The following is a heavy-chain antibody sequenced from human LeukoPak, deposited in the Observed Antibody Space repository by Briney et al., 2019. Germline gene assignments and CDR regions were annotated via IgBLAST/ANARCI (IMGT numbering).Heavy chain of an antibody. Sequence: SVKVSCKASGGTFSSYAISWVRQAPGQGLEWMGGIIPIFGTANYAQKFQGRVTITADESTSTAYMELSSLRSEDTAVYYCARRIAVAGDALDIWGQGTMVTVSS. V-gene: IGHV1-69*13. CDR2: IIPIFGTA. CDR1: GGTFSSYA. D-gene: IGHD6-19*01. J-gene: IGHJ3*02. CDR3: ARRIAVAGDALDI.